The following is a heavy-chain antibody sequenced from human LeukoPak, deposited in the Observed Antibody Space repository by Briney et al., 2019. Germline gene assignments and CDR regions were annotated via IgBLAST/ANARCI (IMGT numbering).Heavy chain of an antibody. CDR3: ARDQHSSGYSS. CDR2: INHSGST. Sequence: SETLSLTCAVYGGSFSGYYWSWIRQPPGKGLEWIGEINHSGSTNYNPSLKSRVTISVDTSKNQFSLKLSSVTAADTAVYYCARDQHSSGYSSWGQGTLVTVSS. CDR1: GGSFSGYY. V-gene: IGHV4-34*01. J-gene: IGHJ5*02. D-gene: IGHD3-22*01.